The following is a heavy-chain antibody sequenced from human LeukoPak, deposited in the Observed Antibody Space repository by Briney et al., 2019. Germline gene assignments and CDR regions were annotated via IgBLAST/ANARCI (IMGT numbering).Heavy chain of an antibody. CDR1: GGSISSYY. J-gene: IGHJ3*02. CDR3: AGGGYYYDSSGYWGAFDI. V-gene: IGHV4-59*01. Sequence: SETLSLTCTVSGGSISSYYWIWIRQPPGKGLEWIGYIYYSGSTNYNPFLNSRVTISVDTSKNQFSLNLSSVTAADTAAYYWAGGGYYYDSSGYWGAFDIWGKGTMVTVSS. CDR2: IYYSGST. D-gene: IGHD3-22*01.